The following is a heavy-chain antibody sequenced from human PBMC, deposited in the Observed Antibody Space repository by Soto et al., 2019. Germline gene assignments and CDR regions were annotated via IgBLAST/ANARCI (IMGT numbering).Heavy chain of an antibody. J-gene: IGHJ3*02. CDR2: ISYDGSNK. D-gene: IGHD3-22*01. V-gene: IGHV3-30-3*01. Sequence: PVGSLRLSCASSVCTFSSYAMHCVRHSPGKWLEWVAVISYDGSNKYYADSVKGRFTISRDNSKNTLYLQMNSLRAEDTAVYYCAREDYDSSGYYHRAFDIWGQGTMVSVS. CDR3: AREDYDSSGYYHRAFDI. CDR1: VCTFSSYA.